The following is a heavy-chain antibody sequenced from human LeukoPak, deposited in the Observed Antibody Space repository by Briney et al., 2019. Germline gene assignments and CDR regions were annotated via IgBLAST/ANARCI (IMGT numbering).Heavy chain of an antibody. V-gene: IGHV3-23*01. CDR1: GFTFSSYA. J-gene: IGHJ5*02. CDR3: AKYVDAARYGCVLS. Sequence: GGSLRLSCAASGFTFSSYAMSWVRQAPGKGLEWVSAISGSGGSTYYADSVKGRFTISRDNSKNTLYLQMNSLRAEDTAVYYCAKYVDAARYGCVLSWGQGTLVTVSS. CDR2: ISGSGGST. D-gene: IGHD3-16*01.